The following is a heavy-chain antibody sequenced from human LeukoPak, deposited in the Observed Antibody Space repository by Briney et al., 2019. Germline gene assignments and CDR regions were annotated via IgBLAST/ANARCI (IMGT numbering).Heavy chain of an antibody. CDR1: GYDFSSYW. V-gene: IGHV5-51*01. D-gene: IGHD2-21*02. Sequence: GEFLKIPCKSSGYDFSSYWIAWVRQMPGKGLEWMGSIYPGDSDIRYGPSFQGQVTFSVDKSISTAYLQWSSLKASDTAMYFCARRAYCGGDCYSDVWGQGTVITVSS. J-gene: IGHJ3*01. CDR3: ARRAYCGGDCYSDV. CDR2: IYPGDSDI.